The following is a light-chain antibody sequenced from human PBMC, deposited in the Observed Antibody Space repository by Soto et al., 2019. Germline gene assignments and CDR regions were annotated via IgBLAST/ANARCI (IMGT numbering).Light chain of an antibody. Sequence: DTQRTQSPSTLSASIGDRVTITCRASQSVDSWLAWYQQQPGKAPKLLIYRASTLQTGVPSRFSGTGSGTQFTLTLSSLQPDDFATYYCQHYNDYSRVFGQGTKVEIK. J-gene: IGKJ1*01. V-gene: IGKV1-5*03. CDR1: QSVDSW. CDR3: QHYNDYSRV. CDR2: RAS.